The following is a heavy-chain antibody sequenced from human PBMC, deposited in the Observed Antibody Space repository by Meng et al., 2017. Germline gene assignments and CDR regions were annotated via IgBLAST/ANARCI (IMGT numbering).Heavy chain of an antibody. J-gene: IGHJ4*02. CDR3: ARGPLVHQYFDY. D-gene: IGHD6-13*01. V-gene: IGHV4-34*01. CDR2: INHSGST. CDR1: CGSFCGYY. Sequence: VQVQKGVALLLKPSAARSCVCAGYCGSFCGYYGGGIGQPPGKGLEWIGEINHSGSTNYIPSLRRRVTISVDTFKNQFSLKLSSVTAAATAVYYCARGPLVHQYFDYWGQGTLVTVSS.